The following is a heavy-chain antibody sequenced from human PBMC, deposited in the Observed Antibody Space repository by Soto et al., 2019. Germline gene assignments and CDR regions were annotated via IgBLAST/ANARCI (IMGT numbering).Heavy chain of an antibody. J-gene: IGHJ4*02. Sequence: PWGSLRLSCAASGFPFSSYSMNWVRQAPGKGLEWVSSISSSSSYIYYADSVKGRFTISRDNAKNSLYLQMNSLRAEDTAVYYCARGEQLDPRLIGYWGQGTLVTVSS. CDR1: GFPFSSYS. CDR2: ISSSSSYI. D-gene: IGHD6-6*01. V-gene: IGHV3-21*01. CDR3: ARGEQLDPRLIGY.